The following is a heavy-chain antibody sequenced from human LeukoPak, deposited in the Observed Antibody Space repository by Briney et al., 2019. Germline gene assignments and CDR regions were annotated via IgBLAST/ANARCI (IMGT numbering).Heavy chain of an antibody. CDR3: ARDQYYDRYWFDP. CDR2: IYSGGST. V-gene: IGHV3-66*01. D-gene: IGHD3-22*01. J-gene: IGHJ5*02. CDR1: GGSFSGYY. Sequence: ETLSLTCAVYGGSFSGYYWSWVRQAPGKGLEWVSVIYSGGSTYYADSVKGRFTISRDNSKNTLYLQMNSLRAEDTAVYHCARDQYYDRYWFDPWGQGTLVTVSS.